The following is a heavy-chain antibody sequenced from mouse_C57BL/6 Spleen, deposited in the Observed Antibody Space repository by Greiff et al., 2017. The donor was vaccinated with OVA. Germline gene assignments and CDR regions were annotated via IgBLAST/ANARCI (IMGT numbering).Heavy chain of an antibody. CDR3: AGQPDTGYYAMDY. CDR2: IWTGGGT. J-gene: IGHJ4*01. Sequence: QVQLQQSGPGLVAPSQSLSITCTVSGFSLTSYAISWVRQPPGKGLEWLGVIWTGGGTNYNSALKSRLSISKDNSKSQVFLKMNSLQTDDTARYYCAGQPDTGYYAMDYWGQGTSVTVSS. CDR1: GFSLTSYA. V-gene: IGHV2-9-1*01. D-gene: IGHD4-1*01.